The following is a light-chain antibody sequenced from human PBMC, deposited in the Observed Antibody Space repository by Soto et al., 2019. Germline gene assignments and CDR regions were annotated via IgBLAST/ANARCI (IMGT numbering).Light chain of an antibody. CDR2: AAS. Sequence: IQMTQSPSSVSASVGDRVTITCRASQGISRWLAWYLQKPGQAPKLLIYAASSLQSGVPSRFTGSASGTDFTLTINSLHPEDVATYYCLQTYSAPYTFGQGTKLEIK. CDR1: QGISRW. J-gene: IGKJ2*01. CDR3: LQTYSAPYT. V-gene: IGKV1-12*01.